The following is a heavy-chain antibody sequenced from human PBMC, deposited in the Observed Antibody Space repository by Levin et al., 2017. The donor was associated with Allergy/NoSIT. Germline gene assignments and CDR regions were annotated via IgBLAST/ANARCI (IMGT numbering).Heavy chain of an antibody. Sequence: GESLKISCKVSGYTLTELSMHWVRQAPGKGLEWMGGFDPEDGETIYAQKFQGRVTMTEDTSTDTAYMELSSLRSEDTAVYYCATAPTSYDSSGYYYADWGQGTLVTVSS. J-gene: IGHJ4*02. CDR3: ATAPTSYDSSGYYYAD. CDR1: GYTLTELS. V-gene: IGHV1-24*01. CDR2: FDPEDGET. D-gene: IGHD3-22*01.